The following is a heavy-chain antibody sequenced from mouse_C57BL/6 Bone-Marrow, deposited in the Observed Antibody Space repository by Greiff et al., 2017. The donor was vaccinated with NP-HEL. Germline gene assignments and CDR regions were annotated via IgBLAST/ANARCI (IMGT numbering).Heavy chain of an antibody. CDR3: TITTVVAYYFDY. J-gene: IGHJ2*01. D-gene: IGHD1-1*01. Sequence: VHVKQSGAELVRPGVSVKLSCTASGFNIKDDYMHWVKQSPEQGLEWIGWIDPENGDTEYASKFQGKATITADTSSNTAYLQLSSLTSEDTAVYYCTITTVVAYYFDYWGQGTTLTVSS. CDR1: GFNIKDDY. CDR2: IDPENGDT. V-gene: IGHV14-4*01.